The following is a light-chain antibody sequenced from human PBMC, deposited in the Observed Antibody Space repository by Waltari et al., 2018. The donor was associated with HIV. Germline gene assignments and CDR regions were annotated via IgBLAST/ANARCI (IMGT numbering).Light chain of an antibody. J-gene: IGKJ2*01. CDR3: QQSFNTPFT. CDR2: VAS. Sequence: DIKMTQSPYSLSASVGDRVTITCRASQSISSYVNWYQQKPGKAPNLLIYVASNLQSGVPLRFSGSGSGTDFTLTISSLQPEDFATYYCQQSFNTPFTFGQGTKLEIK. CDR1: QSISSY. V-gene: IGKV1-39*01.